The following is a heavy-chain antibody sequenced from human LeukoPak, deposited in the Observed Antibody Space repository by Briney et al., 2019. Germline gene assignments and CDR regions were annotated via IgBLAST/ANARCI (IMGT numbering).Heavy chain of an antibody. Sequence: GGSLRLSCAASGFTFSNYAMYWVRQAPGKGLEWVAGISYDGTNEAYADSVKGRLTISRDNSKNTVYLQLNSLRVEDTAIYYCASHYDLLSNWGQGTLVTVSS. CDR2: ISYDGTNE. CDR3: ASHYDLLSN. D-gene: IGHD3-3*01. J-gene: IGHJ1*01. V-gene: IGHV3-30-3*01. CDR1: GFTFSNYA.